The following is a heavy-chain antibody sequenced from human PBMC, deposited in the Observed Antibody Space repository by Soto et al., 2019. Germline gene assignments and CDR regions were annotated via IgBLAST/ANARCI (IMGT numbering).Heavy chain of an antibody. Sequence: LRLSCAASGFTFSSYSMNWVRQAPGKGLEWVSYISSSSSTIYYADSVKGRFTISRDNAKNSLYLQMNSLRAEDTAVYYCARVGYYDYIWGSSPAYYMDVWGKGTTVTVSS. CDR1: GFTFSSYS. V-gene: IGHV3-48*01. CDR3: ARVGYYDYIWGSSPAYYMDV. CDR2: ISSSSSTI. D-gene: IGHD3-16*01. J-gene: IGHJ6*03.